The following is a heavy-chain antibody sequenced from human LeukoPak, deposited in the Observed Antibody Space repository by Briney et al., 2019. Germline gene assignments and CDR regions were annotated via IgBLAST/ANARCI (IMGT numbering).Heavy chain of an antibody. J-gene: IGHJ6*04. CDR3: TRHKSPGWGGTGGNMYYYYGMDV. CDR1: GFTFSGSA. Sequence: PGGSLKLSCAASGFTFSGSAMHWVRQASGKGLEWVGRIRSKANSYATAYAASVKGRFTISRDDSKNTAYLQMNSLKTEDTAVYYCTRHKSPGWGGTGGNMYYYYGMDVWGKGTTVTVSS. CDR2: IRSKANSYAT. D-gene: IGHD3-10*01. V-gene: IGHV3-73*01.